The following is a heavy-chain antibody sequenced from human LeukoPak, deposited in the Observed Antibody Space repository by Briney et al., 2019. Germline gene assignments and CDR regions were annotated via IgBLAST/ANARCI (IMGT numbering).Heavy chain of an antibody. J-gene: IGHJ4*02. Sequence: PGGSLRLSCAASGFTFNTYNMNWVRQAPGKGLEWVSSITSTGRYIFYADSLKGRFTISRDNAKNSLYLQMNSLRAEDTAVYYCAREHAAAAVYYFDYWGQGTLVTVSS. CDR2: ITSTGRYI. CDR3: AREHAAAAVYYFDY. D-gene: IGHD6-13*01. V-gene: IGHV3-21*01. CDR1: GFTFNTYN.